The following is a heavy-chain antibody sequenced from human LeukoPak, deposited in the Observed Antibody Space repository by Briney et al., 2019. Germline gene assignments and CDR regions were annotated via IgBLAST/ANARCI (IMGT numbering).Heavy chain of an antibody. CDR1: GFSFSNFW. CDR2: MNPDGSAT. CDR3: ARTLVEVPGHSDLFDF. D-gene: IGHD2-2*01. Sequence: GGSLRLSCGASGFSFSNFWMSWIRQAPGKGLERVANMNPDGSATYYLDSVKGRFTISRDNAKTSVYLQMNSLRPDDTAVYYCARTLVEVPGHSDLFDFWGQGTLVTVSS. J-gene: IGHJ4*02. V-gene: IGHV3-7*01.